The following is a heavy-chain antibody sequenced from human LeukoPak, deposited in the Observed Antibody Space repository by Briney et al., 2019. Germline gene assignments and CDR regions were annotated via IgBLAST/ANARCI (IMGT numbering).Heavy chain of an antibody. Sequence: SQTLSLTCAISGDSVSSNSAAWNWIRQSPSRGLEWLGRTYYRSKWYNDYAVSVKSRITINPDTSKNQFSLQLNSVTPEDTAVYYCARVAAVAGTDYYYYYMDVWGKGTTVTVSS. V-gene: IGHV6-1*01. D-gene: IGHD6-19*01. CDR2: TYYRSKWYN. J-gene: IGHJ6*03. CDR3: ARVAAVAGTDYYYYYMDV. CDR1: GDSVSSNSAA.